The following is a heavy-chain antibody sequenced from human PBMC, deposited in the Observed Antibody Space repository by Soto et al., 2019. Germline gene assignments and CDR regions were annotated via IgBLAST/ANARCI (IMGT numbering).Heavy chain of an antibody. D-gene: IGHD3-22*01. CDR3: ATCYYYDSSGLPY. CDR1: GYTFTSYG. V-gene: IGHV1-69*13. CDR2: IIPIFGTA. J-gene: IGHJ4*02. Sequence: SVKVSCKASGYTFTSYGISWVRQAPGQGLEWMGGIIPIFGTANYAQKFQGRVTITADESTSTAYMELSSLRSEDTAVYYRATCYYYDSSGLPYWGQGTLVTVSS.